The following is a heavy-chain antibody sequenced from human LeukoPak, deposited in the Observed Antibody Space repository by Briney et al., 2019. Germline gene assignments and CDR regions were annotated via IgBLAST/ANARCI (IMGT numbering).Heavy chain of an antibody. Sequence: PGGSLRLSCAASGFTFDDYAMHWVRQAPGKGLEWVSLISGDRTYYADSVKGRFTISRDNSKNSLYLQMNSLRTEDTALYYCAKSRATDFDYWGQGTLVTVSS. CDR1: GFTFDDYA. V-gene: IGHV3-43*02. CDR2: ISGDRT. CDR3: AKSRATDFDY. J-gene: IGHJ4*02. D-gene: IGHD1-26*01.